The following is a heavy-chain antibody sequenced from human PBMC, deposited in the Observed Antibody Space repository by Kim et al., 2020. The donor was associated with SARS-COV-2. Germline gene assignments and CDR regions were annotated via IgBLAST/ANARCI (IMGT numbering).Heavy chain of an antibody. CDR2: IIPIFGTA. Sequence: SVKVSCKASGGTFSSYAISWVRQAPGQGLEWMGGIIPIFGTANYAQKFQGRVTITADESTSTAYMELSSLRSEDTAVYYCARDRPSGVRGEHLPLYYYYYGMDVWGQGTTVTVSS. CDR1: GGTFSSYA. CDR3: ARDRPSGVRGEHLPLYYYYYGMDV. J-gene: IGHJ6*02. V-gene: IGHV1-69*13. D-gene: IGHD3-10*01.